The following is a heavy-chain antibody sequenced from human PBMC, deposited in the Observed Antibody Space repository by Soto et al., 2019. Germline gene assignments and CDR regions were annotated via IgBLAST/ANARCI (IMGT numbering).Heavy chain of an antibody. V-gene: IGHV1-18*04. D-gene: IGHD6-13*01. CDR2: INPYNGNT. J-gene: IGHJ5*02. CDR1: GYSFSSYG. CDR3: ARVLLRQQLVENWFDP. Sequence: GASVKVSCKASGYSFSSYGVSWVRQAPGQGLEWIGWINPYNGNTINAQNLQGRVTLTTDTSTSKAYMELRSLRPEDTALYYCARVLLRQQLVENWFDPWGQGTLVTVSS.